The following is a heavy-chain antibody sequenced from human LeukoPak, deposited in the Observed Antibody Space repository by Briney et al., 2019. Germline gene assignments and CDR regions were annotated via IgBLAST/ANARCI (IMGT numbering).Heavy chain of an antibody. Sequence: GASVKVSCKVSGYTLTELSMHWVRQAPGKGLEWMGGFDPEDGETIYAQKFQGRVTITADESTSTAYMELSSLRSEDTAVYYCACDTMIVVVRGDAFDIWGQGTMVTVSS. D-gene: IGHD3-22*01. V-gene: IGHV1-24*01. J-gene: IGHJ3*02. CDR3: ACDTMIVVVRGDAFDI. CDR2: FDPEDGET. CDR1: GYTLTELS.